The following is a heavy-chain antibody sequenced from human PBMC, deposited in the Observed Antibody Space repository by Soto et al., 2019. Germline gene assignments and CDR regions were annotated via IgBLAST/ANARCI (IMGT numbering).Heavy chain of an antibody. CDR3: ARVGYYDSSGFLDY. CDR1: GGTLSRSA. V-gene: IGHV1-69*13. D-gene: IGHD3-22*01. J-gene: IGHJ4*02. Sequence: SVKVSCKASGGTLSRSAISWVRQAPGQGLEWMGGIIPIFGPAIYAQKFRGRVSIIADESTRTAYVEMSSLRSDDTAVYYCARVGYYDSSGFLDYWGQGNLVAVS. CDR2: IIPIFGPA.